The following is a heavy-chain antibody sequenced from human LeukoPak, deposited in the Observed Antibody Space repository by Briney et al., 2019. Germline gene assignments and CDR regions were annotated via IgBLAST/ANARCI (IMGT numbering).Heavy chain of an antibody. V-gene: IGHV4-59*12. CDR2: IYDSGST. CDR3: ARDDSTGYYYHNYFDY. Sequence: SETLSLTCTVSGGSISSYYWSWIRQPPGKGLEWIGYIYDSGSTNYNPFLKSRVTISVDTSKNQFSLKLRSVTAADTAVYYCARDDSTGYYYHNYFDYWGQGTLVTVSS. J-gene: IGHJ4*02. D-gene: IGHD3-22*01. CDR1: GGSISSYY.